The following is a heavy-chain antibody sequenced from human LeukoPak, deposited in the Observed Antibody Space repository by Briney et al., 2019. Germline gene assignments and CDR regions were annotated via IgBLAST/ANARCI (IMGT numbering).Heavy chain of an antibody. CDR2: FDPEDGET. CDR3: ATVVFHDYGDFNAFDI. Sequence: ASVKVSCKVSGYTLTELSMHWVRQAPGKGLEWMGGFDPEDGETIYAQKFQGRVTMTEDTSTDTAYMELSSLRSEDTAVYYCATVVFHDYGDFNAFDIWGQGTMVTVSS. J-gene: IGHJ3*02. V-gene: IGHV1-24*01. D-gene: IGHD4-17*01. CDR1: GYTLTELS.